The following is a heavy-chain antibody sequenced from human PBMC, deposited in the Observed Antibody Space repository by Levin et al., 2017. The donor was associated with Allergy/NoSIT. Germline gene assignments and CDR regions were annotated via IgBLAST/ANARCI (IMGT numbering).Heavy chain of an antibody. CDR2: INPNSGVT. D-gene: IGHD3-10*01. Sequence: GASVKVSCKASGYTFTGYYMHWVRQAPGQGLEWMGWINPNSGVTNYAQKFQGRVTMTRDTSINTAYMELSRLRSDDTAVYYCASGSSPSDSGSFGLDYFYYWGQGTLVTVSS. CDR1: GYTFTGYY. J-gene: IGHJ4*02. CDR3: ASGSSPSDSGSFGLDYFYY. V-gene: IGHV1-2*02.